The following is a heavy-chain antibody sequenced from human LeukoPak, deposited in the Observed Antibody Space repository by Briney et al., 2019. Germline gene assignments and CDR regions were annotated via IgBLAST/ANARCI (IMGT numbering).Heavy chain of an antibody. CDR3: ARVEHYYDSSGYPFDY. CDR2: INHSGST. CDR1: GGSFSGYY. V-gene: IGHV4-34*01. D-gene: IGHD3-22*01. J-gene: IGHJ4*02. Sequence: PSETLSLTCAVYGGSFSGYYWSWIRQPPGKGLEWIREINHSGSTNYNPSLKSRVTISVDTSKNQFSLKLSSVTAADTAVYYCARVEHYYDSSGYPFDYWGQGTLVTVSS.